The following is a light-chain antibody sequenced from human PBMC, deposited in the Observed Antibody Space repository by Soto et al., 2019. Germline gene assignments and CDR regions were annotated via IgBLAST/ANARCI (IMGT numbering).Light chain of an antibody. J-gene: IGLJ3*02. V-gene: IGLV2-14*01. CDR2: DVT. Sequence: QSALTQPASVSGSPGQSITISCTGTSSDVGRYNYVSWYQQHPGKAPNLIIYDVTYRPSGVSDRFSGSKSGSTASLTISGLQAEDEADYYCSSYTGSSTSFGGGTKLTVL. CDR1: SSDVGRYNY. CDR3: SSYTGSSTS.